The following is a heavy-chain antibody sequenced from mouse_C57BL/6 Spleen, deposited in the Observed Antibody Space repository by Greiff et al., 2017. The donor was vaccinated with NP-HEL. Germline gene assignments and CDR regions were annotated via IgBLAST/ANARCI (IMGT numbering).Heavy chain of an antibody. CDR2: INPNNGGT. J-gene: IGHJ4*01. V-gene: IGHV1-22*01. CDR1: GYTFTDYN. Sequence: EVQLQQSGPELVKPGASVKMSCKASGYTFTDYNMHWVKQSHGKSLEWIGYINPNNGGTSYNQKFKGKATLTVNKSSSTAYMELRSLTSEDSAVYYCASGYYGSSYYAMDYWGQGTSVTVSS. D-gene: IGHD1-1*01. CDR3: ASGYYGSSYYAMDY.